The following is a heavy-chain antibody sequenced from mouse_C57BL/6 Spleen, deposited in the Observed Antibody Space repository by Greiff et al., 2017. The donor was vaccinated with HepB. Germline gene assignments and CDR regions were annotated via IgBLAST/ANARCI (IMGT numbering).Heavy chain of an antibody. J-gene: IGHJ2*01. Sequence: EVQVVESGGGLVKPGGSLKLSCAASGFTFSSYTMSWVRQTPEKRLEWVATISGGGGNTYYPDSVKGRFTISRDNAKKTLYLQMSSLRSEDTALYYCARTGDYYGSSPYFDYWGQGTTLTVSS. CDR3: ARTGDYYGSSPYFDY. CDR1: GFTFSSYT. D-gene: IGHD1-1*01. V-gene: IGHV5-9*01. CDR2: ISGGGGNT.